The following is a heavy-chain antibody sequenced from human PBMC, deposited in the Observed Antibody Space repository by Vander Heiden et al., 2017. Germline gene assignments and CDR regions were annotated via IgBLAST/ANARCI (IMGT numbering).Heavy chain of an antibody. V-gene: IGHV3-48*02. J-gene: IGHJ4*02. CDR1: GFTFISYS. CDR3: ARDRRELELLLPFDY. Sequence: EVQLVESGGGLVQPGGSLRLSCAASGFTFISYSMNWVRQAPGKGLEWISYISSSSSTIYYADSVKGRFTISRDDAKNSLYLQMNSLSDEDTAVYYCARDRRELELLLPFDYWGQGTLVTVSS. CDR2: ISSSSSTI. D-gene: IGHD1-26*01.